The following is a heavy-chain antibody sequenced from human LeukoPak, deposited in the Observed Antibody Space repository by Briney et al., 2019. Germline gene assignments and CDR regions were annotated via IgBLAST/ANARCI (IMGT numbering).Heavy chain of an antibody. Sequence: SETLSLTCAVYGGSFSGYYWSWIRQPPGKGLEWIGSIHYSGSTNYNPSLKSRVTISVDTSKNQFSLKLSSVTAADTAVYYCARGGFAELLRRGFDYWGQGTLVTVSS. V-gene: IGHV4-34*01. J-gene: IGHJ4*02. CDR1: GGSFSGYY. CDR2: IHYSGST. D-gene: IGHD3-10*01. CDR3: ARGGFAELLRRGFDY.